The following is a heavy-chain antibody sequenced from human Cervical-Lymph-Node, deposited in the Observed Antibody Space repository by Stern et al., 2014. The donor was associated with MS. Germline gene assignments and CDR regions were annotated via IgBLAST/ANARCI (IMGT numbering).Heavy chain of an antibody. CDR3: AKVAPSTRGAFDY. J-gene: IGHJ4*02. CDR2: ISGGGRTT. D-gene: IGHD3-10*01. V-gene: IGHV3-23*01. Sequence: LVQSGRSLRLSCAASGFTFDNYAMNWVRQAPGKGLEWVSGISGGGRTTYYADSVKGRFTISRDNSKNTLYLQMKSLRAEDTAAYYCAKVAPSTRGAFDYWGLGTLVTVSP. CDR1: GFTFDNYA.